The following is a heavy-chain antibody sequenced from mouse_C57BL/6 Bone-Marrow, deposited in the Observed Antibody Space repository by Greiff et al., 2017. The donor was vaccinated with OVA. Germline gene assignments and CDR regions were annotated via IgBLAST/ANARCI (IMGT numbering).Heavy chain of an antibody. D-gene: IGHD2-1*01. CDR1: GYAFSSSW. J-gene: IGHJ2*01. Sequence: VQLQESGPGLVKPGASVKLSCKASGYAFSSSWMNWVRQRPGKGLEWIGRIYPGGGDTNYNGKFKGRATLSADKASSTAYLQLSSLKSEDSAVYFCGRLYWFFDYWGQGTTLTVSS. CDR2: IYPGGGDT. V-gene: IGHV1-82*01. CDR3: GRLYWFFDY.